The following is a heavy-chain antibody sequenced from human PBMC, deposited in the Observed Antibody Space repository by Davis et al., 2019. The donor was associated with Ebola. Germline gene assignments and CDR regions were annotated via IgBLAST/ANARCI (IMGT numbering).Heavy chain of an antibody. J-gene: IGHJ6*02. V-gene: IGHV3-66*01. CDR2: IYSGGST. D-gene: IGHD2-15*01. CDR1: GFTFSSYS. Sequence: GGSLRLSCAASGFTFSSYSMNWVRQAPGKGLEWVSVIYSGGSTYYADSVKGRFTISRHNSKNTLYLQMNSLRDEDTAVYYCARDPLYCSGGSCYRRHYYYGMDVWGQGTTVTVSS. CDR3: ARDPLYCSGGSCYRRHYYYGMDV.